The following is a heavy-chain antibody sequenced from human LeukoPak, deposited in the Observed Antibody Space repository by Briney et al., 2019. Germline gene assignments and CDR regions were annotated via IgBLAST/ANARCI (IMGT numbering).Heavy chain of an antibody. Sequence: GGSLRLSCVASGFIFSSYWMSWVRQAPGKGLEWVANIKQHGSEKYYVDSVRGRFTISRDKAKNSLYLQMNSLRAEDTAVYYCARTPPTYYYDSSGYFEGYYFDYWGQGTLVTVSS. V-gene: IGHV3-7*01. J-gene: IGHJ4*02. CDR1: GFIFSSYW. CDR2: IKQHGSEK. D-gene: IGHD3-22*01. CDR3: ARTPPTYYYDSSGYFEGYYFDY.